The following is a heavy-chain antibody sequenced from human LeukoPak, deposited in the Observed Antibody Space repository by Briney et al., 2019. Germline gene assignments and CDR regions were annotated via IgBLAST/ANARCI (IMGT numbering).Heavy chain of an antibody. J-gene: IGHJ4*02. V-gene: IGHV3-9*01. D-gene: IGHD6-13*01. CDR2: ISWNSGSI. CDR3: AKAPIAAAEPYYFDY. Sequence: GGSLRLSCAASGFTFDDYAMHWVRQAPGKGLEWVSGISWNSGSIGYADSVKGRFTISRDNAKNSLYLQMNSLRAEDTALYYCAKAPIAAAEPYYFDYWGQGTLVTVSS. CDR1: GFTFDDYA.